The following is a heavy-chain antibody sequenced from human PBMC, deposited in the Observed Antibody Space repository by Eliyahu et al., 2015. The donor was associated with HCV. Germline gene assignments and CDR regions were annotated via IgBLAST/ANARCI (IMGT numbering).Heavy chain of an antibody. J-gene: IGHJ4*02. CDR3: ARSRPRFGGYSYGVIDY. Sequence: QVQLVQSGAEVKKPGASVKVSCKASGXXFTGXYMHXVRXAPGQGXEWMGWXNPNSGGTNYAQKFQGRVTMTRDTSISTAYMELSRLRSDDTAVYYCARSRPRFGGYSYGVIDYWGQGTLVTVSS. V-gene: IGHV1-2*02. CDR2: XNPNSGGT. CDR1: GXXFTGXY. D-gene: IGHD5-18*01.